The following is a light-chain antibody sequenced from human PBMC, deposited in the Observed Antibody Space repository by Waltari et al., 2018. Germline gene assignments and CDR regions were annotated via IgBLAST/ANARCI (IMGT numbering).Light chain of an antibody. CDR2: EVS. CDR1: SNDIGGYNG. CDR3: GSYRGGSTFV. V-gene: IGLV2-18*02. J-gene: IGLJ6*01. Sequence: QSALTQPPSVSKSLGQSVTISCTGTSNDIGGYNGVSWYQQYSATAPRLLIYEVSRRPSGVSDRFSGSKSGNTASLTISGLRAGDEADYYCGSYRGGSTFVFGSGTKLTVL.